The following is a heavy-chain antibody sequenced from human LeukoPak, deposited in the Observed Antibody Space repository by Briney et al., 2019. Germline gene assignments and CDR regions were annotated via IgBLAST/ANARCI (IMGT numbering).Heavy chain of an antibody. CDR3: ARGRVYSSSGYFQH. Sequence: PSETLSLTCAVYGGSFSGYYWSWIRQPPGKGLEWIGEINHSGSTNYNPSLRSRVTISVDTSKNQFSLKLSSVTAADTAVYYCARGRVYSSSGYFQHWGQGTLVTVSS. V-gene: IGHV4-34*01. D-gene: IGHD6-6*01. CDR1: GGSFSGYY. CDR2: INHSGST. J-gene: IGHJ1*01.